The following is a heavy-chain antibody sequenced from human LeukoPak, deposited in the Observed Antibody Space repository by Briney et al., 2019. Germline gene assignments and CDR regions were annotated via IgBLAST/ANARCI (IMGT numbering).Heavy chain of an antibody. D-gene: IGHD3-10*01. CDR1: GYTFTSYY. J-gene: IGHJ4*02. Sequence: GASVKVSCKASGYTFTSYYMHWVRQAPGQGLEWMGIINPSGGSTNYAQKFQGRVTMTRDTSISTAYMELSRLRSDDTAVYYCARGYMVRGVIITFDYWGQGTLVTVSS. V-gene: IGHV1-2*02. CDR3: ARGYMVRGVIITFDY. CDR2: INPSGGST.